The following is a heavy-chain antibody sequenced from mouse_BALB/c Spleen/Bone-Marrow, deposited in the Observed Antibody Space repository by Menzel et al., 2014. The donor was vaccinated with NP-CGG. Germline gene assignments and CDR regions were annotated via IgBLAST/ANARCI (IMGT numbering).Heavy chain of an antibody. J-gene: IGHJ4*01. CDR1: GFTFNTYA. CDR2: IRSKSNNYAT. D-gene: IGHD2-4*01. CDR3: VTYYDYDLYAMDY. V-gene: IGHV10-1*02. Sequence: EVQRVESGGGLVQPKGSLKISCAASGFTFNTYAMNWVRQAPGKGLEWVARIRSKSNNYATYYVDSVKDRFTDSRDDSQSMLYLQMNNLRTEDTAMYYCVTYYDYDLYAMDYWGQGTSVTVSS.